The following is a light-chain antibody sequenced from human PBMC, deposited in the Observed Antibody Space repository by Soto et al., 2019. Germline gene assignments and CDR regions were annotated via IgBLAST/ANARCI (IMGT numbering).Light chain of an antibody. CDR2: WAS. Sequence: DIVMTQSPDSLAVSLGERATINCKSSQSVLYSSNNKDYLAWYQQKLGQPPKLLIYWASTRESGVPDRFSGSGSGTDFTLTISSLQAEDVPVYYCQQYYGAPITFGQGTRLEIK. CDR1: QSVLYSSNNKDY. CDR3: QQYYGAPIT. J-gene: IGKJ5*01. V-gene: IGKV4-1*01.